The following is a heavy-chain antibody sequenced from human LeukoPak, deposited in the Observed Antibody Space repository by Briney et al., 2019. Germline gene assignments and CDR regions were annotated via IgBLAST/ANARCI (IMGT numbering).Heavy chain of an antibody. CDR1: GYTFTSYG. Sequence: ASVEVSCKASGYTFTSYGISWVRQAPGQGLEWMGWISAYNGNTNYAQKLQGRVTMTTDTSTSTAYMELRSLRSDDTAVYYCARVARSYYYGSGSYPLVDDQDYWGQGTLVTVSS. CDR3: ARVARSYYYGSGSYPLVDDQDY. V-gene: IGHV1-18*01. CDR2: ISAYNGNT. D-gene: IGHD3-10*01. J-gene: IGHJ4*02.